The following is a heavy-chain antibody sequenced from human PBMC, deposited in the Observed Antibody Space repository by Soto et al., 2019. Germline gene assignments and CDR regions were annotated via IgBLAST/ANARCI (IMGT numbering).Heavy chain of an antibody. V-gene: IGHV1-69*12. D-gene: IGHD2-21*02. CDR2: IIPIFGTA. CDR3: ARVELAYCGGDCYSGFRY. J-gene: IGHJ4*02. Sequence: QVQLVQSGAEVKKPGSSVNVSCKASGGTFSSYAISWVRQAPGQGLEWMGGIIPIFGTANYAQKFQGRVTITADESTSTAYMELSSLRSEDTAVYYCARVELAYCGGDCYSGFRYWGQGTLVTVSS. CDR1: GGTFSSYA.